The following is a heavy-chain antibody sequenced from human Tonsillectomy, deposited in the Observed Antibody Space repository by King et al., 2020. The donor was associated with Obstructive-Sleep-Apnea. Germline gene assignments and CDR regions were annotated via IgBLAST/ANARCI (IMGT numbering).Heavy chain of an antibody. CDR2: IISSCSTI. CDR1: GFTFSSYS. CDR3: ACRLGFDD. J-gene: IGHJ4*02. D-gene: IGHD6-19*01. Sequence: VQLVESGGGLVQPGGSLRLSCAASGFTFSSYSMYWVRQAPGKGLEWVSDIISSCSTIYYADSVKGRFTISRDTDKNSLYLQMNSLRAVDTAVYYCACRLGFDDWGQGTLVTVSS. V-gene: IGHV3-48*04.